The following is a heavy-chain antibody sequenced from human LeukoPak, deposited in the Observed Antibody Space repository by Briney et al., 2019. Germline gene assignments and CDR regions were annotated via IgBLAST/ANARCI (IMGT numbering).Heavy chain of an antibody. CDR1: GFTFSDYY. CDR2: ISSSSSYT. Sequence: GGSLRLSCAASGFTFSDYYMSWIRQAPGKGLEWVSYISSSSSYTNYADSVKGRFTISRDNAKNSLYLQMNSLRAEDTAVYYCARDRMELLGGMNYYDSSGYYHDYWGQGTLVTVSS. D-gene: IGHD3-22*01. CDR3: ARDRMELLGGMNYYDSSGYYHDY. V-gene: IGHV3-11*06. J-gene: IGHJ4*02.